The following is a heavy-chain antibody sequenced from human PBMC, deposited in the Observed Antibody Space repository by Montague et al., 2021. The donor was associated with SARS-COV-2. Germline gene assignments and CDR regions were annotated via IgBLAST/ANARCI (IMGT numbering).Heavy chain of an antibody. Sequence: SETLSLTCTVSGGSLSSYYWSWIRQPPGQGMEWIGYIYYSGSTNYNPTLKRRVTISVDTSKNQFSLILSAVTAADTAAYYCARHVSGSLAHFHHWGQGSLVTVSS. CDR3: ARHVSGSLAHFHH. V-gene: IGHV4-59*08. J-gene: IGHJ1*01. CDR2: IYYSGST. CDR1: GGSLSSYY. D-gene: IGHD1-26*01.